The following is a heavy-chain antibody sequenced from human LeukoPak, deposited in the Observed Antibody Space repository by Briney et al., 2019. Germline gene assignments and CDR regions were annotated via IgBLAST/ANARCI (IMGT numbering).Heavy chain of an antibody. Sequence: SETLSLTCTVPSGSINSYYWGWVRQPAGRGLEWIGRIYTTGKTDYNPSLKSRLTMSVDTSKRQFSLNLRSVTAADTAIYYCARHGYTASHYFLDFWSQGTLVTVS. D-gene: IGHD3-16*01. CDR2: IYTTGKT. V-gene: IGHV4-4*07. CDR1: SGSINSYY. J-gene: IGHJ4*02. CDR3: ARHGYTASHYFLDF.